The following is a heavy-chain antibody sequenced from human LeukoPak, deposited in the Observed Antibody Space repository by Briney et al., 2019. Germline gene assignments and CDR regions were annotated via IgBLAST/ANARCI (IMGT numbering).Heavy chain of an antibody. CDR3: AREASNGYHFDF. D-gene: IGHD3-22*01. Sequence: GGSLRLSCAASGFTFSSYGMHWVRQAPGKGLEWVAVIYGSNKYYADSVKGRFTISRDNSKNTLYLQMNSLRAEDTAVYYCAREASNGYHFDFWGQGTLVTVSS. CDR1: GFTFSSYG. J-gene: IGHJ4*02. CDR2: IYGSNK. V-gene: IGHV3-30*03.